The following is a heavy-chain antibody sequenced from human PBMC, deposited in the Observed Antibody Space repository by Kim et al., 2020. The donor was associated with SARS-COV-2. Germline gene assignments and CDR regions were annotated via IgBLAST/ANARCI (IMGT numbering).Heavy chain of an antibody. CDR3: ARDSLYPSSWYFDL. CDR1: GFTFSSYW. D-gene: IGHD2-2*02. V-gene: IGHV3-7*03. J-gene: IGHJ2*01. CDR2: IKQDGSEK. Sequence: GGSLRLSCAASGFTFSSYWMSWVRQAPGKGLEWVANIKQDGSEKYYVDSVKGRFTISRDNAKNSLYLQMNSLRAEDTAVYYCARDSLYPSSWYFDLWGRGTLVTVSS.